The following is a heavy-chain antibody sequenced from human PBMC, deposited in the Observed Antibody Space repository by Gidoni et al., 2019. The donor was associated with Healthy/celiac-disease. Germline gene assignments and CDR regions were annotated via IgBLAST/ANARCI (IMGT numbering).Heavy chain of an antibody. V-gene: IGHV3-74*01. D-gene: IGHD6-13*01. J-gene: IGHJ6*02. CDR1: GCTVSRYW. CDR3: ARETGYSSSWGLYYYYGMDV. Sequence: EVQLVESGGGVVQPGGSLRLSCAASGCTVSRYWMHGVRQAPGKGLVWVSRIHSDGSSTSYADSVKGRFTISRDNAKNTLYLQMNSLRAEDTAVYYCARETGYSSSWGLYYYYGMDVWGQGTTVTVSS. CDR2: IHSDGSST.